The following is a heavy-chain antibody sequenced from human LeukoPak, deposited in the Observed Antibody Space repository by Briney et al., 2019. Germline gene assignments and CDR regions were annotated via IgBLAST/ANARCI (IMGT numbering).Heavy chain of an antibody. CDR3: ARAPGDPPNY. CDR2: IKQDGSEI. V-gene: IGHV3-7*03. Sequence: GGSLRPSCAASGFTFSSYSMNWVRQAPGKGLEWVANIKQDGSEIYYVDSVKGRFTISRDNAKNSLYLQMKSLRVEDTAVYYCARAPGDPPNYWGQGTLVTVSS. CDR1: GFTFSSYS. J-gene: IGHJ4*02.